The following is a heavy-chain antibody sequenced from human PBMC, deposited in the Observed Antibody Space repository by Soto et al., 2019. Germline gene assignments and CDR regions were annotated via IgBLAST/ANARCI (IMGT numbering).Heavy chain of an antibody. Sequence: QVQLVESGGGVVQPGRSLRLSCAASGFTFSNFGMHWVRQAPGKGLEWVAVTWYDGSNKYYADSVKGRFTISRDNSRITLYLQMDSLRADDTAVYYCARDRGSYYGMDVWGQGTTVTVSS. J-gene: IGHJ6*02. CDR3: ARDRGSYYGMDV. V-gene: IGHV3-33*01. CDR2: TWYDGSNK. CDR1: GFTFSNFG.